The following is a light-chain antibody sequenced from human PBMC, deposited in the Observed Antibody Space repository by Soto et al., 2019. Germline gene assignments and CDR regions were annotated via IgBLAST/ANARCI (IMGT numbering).Light chain of an antibody. J-gene: IGKJ3*01. CDR3: QKYSSVPV. CDR1: QGISNF. CDR2: AAS. V-gene: IGKV1-27*01. Sequence: DIQMTQYAPSLSASVGDRVTITCRASQGISNFVAWYQQKPGKAPKLLIYAASTLQSGVPSRFSGSGSGTDFTLTINSLQPEDVATYSCQKYSSVPVFGPGTKVEIK.